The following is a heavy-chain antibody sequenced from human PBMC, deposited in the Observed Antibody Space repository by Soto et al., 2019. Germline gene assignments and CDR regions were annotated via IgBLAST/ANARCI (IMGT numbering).Heavy chain of an antibody. J-gene: IGHJ6*02. CDR1: GGTFSSYA. Sequence: GASVKVSCKASGGTFSSYAISWVRQAPGQGLEWMGGIIPIFGTANYAQKFQGRVTITADESTSTAYMELSSLRSEDTAVYYCARGQSGFWSGYHFPPPYYYYYYGMDVWGHGTTVTVSS. D-gene: IGHD3-3*01. CDR3: ARGQSGFWSGYHFPPPYYYYYYGMDV. CDR2: IIPIFGTA. V-gene: IGHV1-69*13.